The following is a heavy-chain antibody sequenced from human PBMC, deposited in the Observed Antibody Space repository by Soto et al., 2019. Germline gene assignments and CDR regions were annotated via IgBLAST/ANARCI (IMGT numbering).Heavy chain of an antibody. CDR1: GGSFSGYY. D-gene: IGHD6-6*01. V-gene: IGHV4-34*01. CDR3: ARGAISSSSTRRWFDP. J-gene: IGHJ5*02. CDR2: INHSGST. Sequence: SETLSLTCAVYGGSFSGYYWSWIRQPPGKGLEWIGEINHSGSTNYNPSLKSRVTISVDTSKNQFSLKLSSVTAADTAVYYCARGAISSSSTRRWFDPWGQGTLVTVSS.